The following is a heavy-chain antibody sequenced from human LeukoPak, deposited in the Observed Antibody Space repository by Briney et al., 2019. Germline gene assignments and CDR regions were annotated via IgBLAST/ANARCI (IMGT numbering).Heavy chain of an antibody. J-gene: IGHJ6*03. CDR2: ISYDGSNK. D-gene: IGHD3-16*01. Sequence: GGSLRLSCAASGFTFSSCGMHWVRQAPGKGLEWVAVISYDGSNKYYADSVKGRFTISRDNSKNTLYLQMNSLRAEDTAVYYCAKAGDRNYYMDVWGKGTTVTVPS. V-gene: IGHV3-30*18. CDR3: AKAGDRNYYMDV. CDR1: GFTFSSCG.